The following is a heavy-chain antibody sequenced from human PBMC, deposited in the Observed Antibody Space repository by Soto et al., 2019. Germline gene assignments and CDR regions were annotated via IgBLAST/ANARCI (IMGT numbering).Heavy chain of an antibody. CDR3: AKSDYFYWPEINWFDP. CDR2: INPSGGST. Sequence: ASVKVSCKASGYTFTSYYMHWVRQAPGQGLEWMGIINPSGGSTSYAQKFQGRVTMTRDTSTSTVYMELSSLRSEDTAVYYCAKSDYFYWPEINWFDPWGQGTLVTVSS. D-gene: IGHD3-9*01. V-gene: IGHV1-46*03. J-gene: IGHJ5*02. CDR1: GYTFTSYY.